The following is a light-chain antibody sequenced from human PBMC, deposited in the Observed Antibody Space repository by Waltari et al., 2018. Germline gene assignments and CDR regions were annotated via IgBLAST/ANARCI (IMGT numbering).Light chain of an antibody. CDR2: AAS. CDR3: QQSSSSLYT. Sequence: DIQMTRSPSSLSASVGDRVTITCRASQSISNYLNWYQQKPGKAPKLLIYAASSLQSGVPSRFSGSGSGTDFTLTISSLQPEDFATYYCQQSSSSLYTFGQGTKLEIK. CDR1: QSISNY. J-gene: IGKJ2*01. V-gene: IGKV1-39*01.